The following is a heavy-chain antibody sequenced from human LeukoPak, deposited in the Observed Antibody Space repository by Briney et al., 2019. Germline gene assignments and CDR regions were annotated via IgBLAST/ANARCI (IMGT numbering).Heavy chain of an antibody. J-gene: IGHJ5*02. CDR1: GFTFSNHG. CDR2: IGPSGDRI. D-gene: IGHD3-22*01. CDR3: RLYYYDSSGYYSNWFDP. Sequence: GGSLRLSCAASGFTFSNHGMNWVRQAPGKGLEWVSGIGPSGDRIYYADSVKGRVTISRDNSKNTLYLQMNSLRAEDTAVYYCRLYYYDSSGYYSNWFDPWGQGTLVTVSS. V-gene: IGHV3-23*01.